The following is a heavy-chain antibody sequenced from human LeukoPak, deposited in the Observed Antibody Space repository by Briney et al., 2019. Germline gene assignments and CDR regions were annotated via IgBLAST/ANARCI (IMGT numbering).Heavy chain of an antibody. CDR3: ARGIATITQDSFDV. J-gene: IGHJ3*01. V-gene: IGHV4-4*07. CDR1: GGSISNYY. CDR2: IHSSGST. Sequence: SETLSLTCTVSGGSISNYYWSWIRQSAGKGLEWIGRIHSSGSTNFNPSLRSRDTMSADTSKHQFSLWLTSVTAADTALYYCARGIATITQDSFDVWGLGTMVTVSS. D-gene: IGHD1-26*01.